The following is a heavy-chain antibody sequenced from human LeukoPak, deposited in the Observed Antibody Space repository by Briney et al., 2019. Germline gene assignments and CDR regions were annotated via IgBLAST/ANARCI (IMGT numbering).Heavy chain of an antibody. Sequence: GRSLRLSCAASGFTFSSYGMHWVRQAPGKGLEWVAVIWYDGSNKYYADSVKGRFTISRDNSKNTLYLQMNSLRAEDTAVYSCARDSTGRYYFDYWGQGTLVTVSS. CDR3: ARDSTGRYYFDY. CDR1: GFTFSSYG. J-gene: IGHJ4*02. CDR2: IWYDGSNK. D-gene: IGHD1-26*01. V-gene: IGHV3-33*01.